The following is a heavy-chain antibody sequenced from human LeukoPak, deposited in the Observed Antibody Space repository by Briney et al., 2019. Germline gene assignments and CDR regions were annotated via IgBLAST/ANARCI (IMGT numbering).Heavy chain of an antibody. V-gene: IGHV1-46*01. CDR1: GYTFTSYY. D-gene: IGHD3-16*02. J-gene: IGHJ4*02. CDR2: INPSGGST. Sequence: GASVKVSCKASGYTFTSYYMHWVRQAPGQGLEWMGIINPSGGSTSYAQKFQGRVTMTRDTSTSTVYMELSSLRSEDTAVYYCATGEVKRLEELSHFDYWGQGTLVTVSS. CDR3: ATGEVKRLEELSHFDY.